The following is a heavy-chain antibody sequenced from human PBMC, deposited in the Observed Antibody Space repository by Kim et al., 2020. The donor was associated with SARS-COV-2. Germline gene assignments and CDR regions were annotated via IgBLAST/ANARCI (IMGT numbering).Heavy chain of an antibody. CDR3: AQELGAHC. Sequence: SGSATYYADSVKVRFTSSRDNSKSTLFLQLSSLRAEDTAVYYCAQELGAHCWGQGTLVTVSS. V-gene: IGHV3-23*01. D-gene: IGHD1-26*01. CDR2: SGSAT. J-gene: IGHJ4*02.